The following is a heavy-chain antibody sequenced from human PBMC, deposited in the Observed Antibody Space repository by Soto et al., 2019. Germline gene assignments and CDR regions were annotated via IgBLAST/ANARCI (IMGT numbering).Heavy chain of an antibody. CDR2: IIPIFGTA. Sequence: QVQLVQSGAEVKKPGSSVKVSCKASGGTFSSYAISWVRQAPGQGLEWMGGIIPIFGTANYAQKFQGRVTITADESTSTAYRELSSLRFEDTAVYYCARALYYYDSSGYPGYFDYWGQGTLVTVSS. V-gene: IGHV1-69*01. D-gene: IGHD3-22*01. J-gene: IGHJ4*02. CDR3: ARALYYYDSSGYPGYFDY. CDR1: GGTFSSYA.